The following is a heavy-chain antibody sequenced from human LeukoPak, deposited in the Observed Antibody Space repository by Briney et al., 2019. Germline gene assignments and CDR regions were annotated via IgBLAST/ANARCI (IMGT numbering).Heavy chain of an antibody. CDR3: AKDLLWFGELGGYYFDY. CDR2: IMEDGSVQ. J-gene: IGHJ4*02. D-gene: IGHD3-10*01. Sequence: GGSLRLSCAASGFTFSKTWMSWVRQAPGKGLEWVACIMEDGSVQKYVDSVRGRFTISRDNARNSLYLQMNSLRVEDTAVYYCAKDLLWFGELGGYYFDYWGQGTLVTVSS. CDR1: GFTFSKTW. V-gene: IGHV3-7*01.